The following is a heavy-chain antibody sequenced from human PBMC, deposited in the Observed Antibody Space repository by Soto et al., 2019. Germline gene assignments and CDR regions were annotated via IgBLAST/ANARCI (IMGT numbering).Heavy chain of an antibody. J-gene: IGHJ4*02. CDR3: ARDALVRGVHPPDY. Sequence: QVQLAESGGGVVQSGRSLRLSCAASGFALSSFDMHWVRQAPGKGLEWVAVIWYDGSNEYYADSVKGRFTISRDNSKNTLYLQMNSLRVEDTAMYYCARDALVRGVHPPDYWGQGTLVTVSS. V-gene: IGHV3-33*01. D-gene: IGHD3-10*01. CDR2: IWYDGSNE. CDR1: GFALSSFD.